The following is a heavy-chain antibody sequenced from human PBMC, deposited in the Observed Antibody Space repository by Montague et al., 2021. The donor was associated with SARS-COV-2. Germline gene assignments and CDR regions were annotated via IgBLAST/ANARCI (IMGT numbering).Heavy chain of an antibody. V-gene: IGHV3-30-3*01. D-gene: IGHD3-10*01. CDR1: GFTFSSYA. J-gene: IGHJ6*02. CDR3: ARDQFTPELLWFGELYQNGMDV. CDR2: ISYDGSNK. Sequence: SLRLSCAASGFTFSSYAMHWVRQAPGKGLEWVAVISYDGSNKYYADSVKGRFTISRDNSKNTLYLQMNSLRAEDTAVYYYARDQFTPELLWFGELYQNGMDVWGQGTTVTVSS.